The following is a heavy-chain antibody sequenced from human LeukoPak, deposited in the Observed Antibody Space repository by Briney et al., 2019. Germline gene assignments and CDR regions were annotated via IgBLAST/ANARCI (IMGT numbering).Heavy chain of an antibody. CDR2: IYYSGST. Sequence: SQTLSLTCTVSGGSISSGDYYWSWIRQPPGKGLEWIGYIYYSGSTYYNPSLKSRVTISVDTYKDQFSLMLSSVTAADTAVYYCARAPSVSHYYGSGSYYSFDYWGQGTLVTVSS. CDR3: ARAPSVSHYYGSGSYYSFDY. D-gene: IGHD3-10*01. V-gene: IGHV4-30-4*01. J-gene: IGHJ4*02. CDR1: GGSISSGDYY.